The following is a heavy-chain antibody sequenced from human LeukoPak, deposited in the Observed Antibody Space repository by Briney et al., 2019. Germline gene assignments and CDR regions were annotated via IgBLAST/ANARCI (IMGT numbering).Heavy chain of an antibody. CDR1: GYTFTNYA. V-gene: IGHV1-3*01. J-gene: IGHJ3*02. Sequence: VASVKVSCKASGYTFTNYARHGVRQAPGQRLEWMGWINAGNGNTKYSQKFQGRVTITRDTSASTAYMELSSLRSDDTVVYYCARVSVSGAFDIWGPGTMVTVSS. CDR3: ARVSVSGAFDI. CDR2: INAGNGNT. D-gene: IGHD3-16*02.